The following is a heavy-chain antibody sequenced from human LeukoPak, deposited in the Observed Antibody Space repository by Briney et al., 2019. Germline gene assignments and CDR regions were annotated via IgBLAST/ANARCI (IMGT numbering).Heavy chain of an antibody. CDR2: AYYSGST. CDR3: ARHYAMMPYYFGSGSSKGSYGMDV. CDR1: SGSISSNNYY. J-gene: IGHJ6*02. Sequence: SETLSLTCTVSSGSISSNNYYWGWLRQPPGKGLEWFASAYYSGSTYYNLSLKRRVTMSVDTSTNQFSLKLGSVTAAATAVYCCARHYAMMPYYFGSGSSKGSYGMDVWGQGTTVIVSS. D-gene: IGHD3-10*01. V-gene: IGHV4-39*01.